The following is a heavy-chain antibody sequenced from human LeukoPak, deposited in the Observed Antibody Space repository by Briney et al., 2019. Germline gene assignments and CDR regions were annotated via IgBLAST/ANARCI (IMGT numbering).Heavy chain of an antibody. CDR1: GGSISSYY. CDR3: ARGQVDIVVVPASYYYYMDV. V-gene: IGHV4-59*01. CDR2: IYYSGST. D-gene: IGHD2-2*03. Sequence: SETLSLTCTVSGGSISSYYGSWIRQPPGKGLEWIGYIYYSGSTNYNPSLKSRVTISVDTSKNQFSLKLSSVTAADTAVYYCARGQVDIVVVPASYYYYMDVWGKGTTVTVSS. J-gene: IGHJ6*03.